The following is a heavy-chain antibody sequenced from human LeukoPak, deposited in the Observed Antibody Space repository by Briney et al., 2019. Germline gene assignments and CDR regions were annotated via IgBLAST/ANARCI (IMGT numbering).Heavy chain of an antibody. D-gene: IGHD3-10*01. J-gene: IGHJ4*02. CDR1: GGSISSGSYY. CDR2: IYTSGST. Sequence: KTSETLSLTCTVSGGSISSGSYYWSWIRQPAGKGLEWIGRIYTSGSTNYNPSLRSRVTISVDTSKNQFSLKLSSVTAADTAVYYCARGGDYYGSGSYFRPIQYWGQGTLVTVSS. V-gene: IGHV4-61*02. CDR3: ARGGDYYGSGSYFRPIQY.